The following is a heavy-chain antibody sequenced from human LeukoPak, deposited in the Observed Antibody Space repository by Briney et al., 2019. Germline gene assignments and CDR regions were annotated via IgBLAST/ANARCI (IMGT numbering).Heavy chain of an antibody. D-gene: IGHD3-3*01. CDR3: ARGITIFGVVIKYYYYGMDV. V-gene: IGHV3-48*01. Sequence: PGGSLRLSCAASGFTFSSYSMNWVRQAPGKGQEWVSYISSSSSTIYYADSVKGRFTISRDNAKNSLYLQMNSLRVEDTAVYYCARGITIFGVVIKYYYYGMDVWGQGTTVTVSS. J-gene: IGHJ6*02. CDR2: ISSSSSTI. CDR1: GFTFSSYS.